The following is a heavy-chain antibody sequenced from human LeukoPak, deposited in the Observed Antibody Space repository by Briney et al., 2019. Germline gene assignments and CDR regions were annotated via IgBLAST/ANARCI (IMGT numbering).Heavy chain of an antibody. J-gene: IGHJ4*02. D-gene: IGHD6-13*01. CDR1: GGSISSYY. CDR2: INHSGST. V-gene: IGHV4-34*01. Sequence: PSETLSLTCTVSGGSISSYYWSWLRQPPGKGLEWIGEINHSGSTNYNPSLKSRVTISVDTSKNQFSLKLSSVTAADTAVYYCAREGGLIAAAGYFDYWGQGTLVTVSS. CDR3: AREGGLIAAAGYFDY.